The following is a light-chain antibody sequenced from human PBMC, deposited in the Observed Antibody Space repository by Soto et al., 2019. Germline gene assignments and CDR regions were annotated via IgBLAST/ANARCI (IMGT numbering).Light chain of an antibody. J-gene: IGKJ1*01. CDR3: QQTYSSPQT. CDR1: QTVSSY. CDR2: AAS. V-gene: IGKV1-39*01. Sequence: DIQMTQSPSSLSASVADTVTITCRASQTVSSYLNWYRQKPGKAPELLIFAASDLQSGVPSRFSGSGSGTDFTLTISSLQPEDFATYYCQQTYSSPQTFGQGTKVDI.